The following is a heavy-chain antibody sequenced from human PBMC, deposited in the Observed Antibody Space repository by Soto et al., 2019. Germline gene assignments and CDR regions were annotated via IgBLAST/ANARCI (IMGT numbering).Heavy chain of an antibody. V-gene: IGHV1-18*01. CDR2: ISAYNGNT. CDR3: ARDPGYSSGWLYYFDY. J-gene: IGHJ4*02. CDR1: GYTFTSYG. Sequence: ASVKVSCKASGYTFTSYGISCVRQAPGQGLEWMGWISAYNGNTNYAQKLQGRVTMTTDTSTSTAYMELRSLRAEDTAVYYCARDPGYSSGWLYYFDYWGQGTLVTVSS. D-gene: IGHD6-19*01.